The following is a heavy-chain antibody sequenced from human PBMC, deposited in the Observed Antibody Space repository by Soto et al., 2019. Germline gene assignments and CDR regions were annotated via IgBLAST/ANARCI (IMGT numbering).Heavy chain of an antibody. D-gene: IGHD3-22*01. Sequence: QVQLVQSGPEVKKPGASVKVSCKASGYTFSHHGISWVRQAPGQGLEWMGWISIFNGNANYSQKFQGRISLTAVTSSRTAYLEVRSLRSDVTAVYYCARDSTITKILVMEYGGQGNPVTVST. V-gene: IGHV1-18*04. J-gene: IGHJ4*02. CDR1: GYTFSHHG. CDR3: ARDSTITKILVMEY. CDR2: ISIFNGNA.